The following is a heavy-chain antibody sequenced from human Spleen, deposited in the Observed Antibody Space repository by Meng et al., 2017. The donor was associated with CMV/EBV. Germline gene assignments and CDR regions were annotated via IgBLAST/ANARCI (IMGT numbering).Heavy chain of an antibody. Sequence: SISSSNWWSWVRQPPGKGLEWIGEIYHSGSTNYNPSLKSRVTISVDKSKNQFSLKLSSVTAADTAVYYCARAGYCSSTSCYNGYYFDYWGQGTLVTVSS. CDR1: SISSSNW. CDR3: ARAGYCSSTSCYNGYYFDY. V-gene: IGHV4-4*02. J-gene: IGHJ4*02. CDR2: IYHSGST. D-gene: IGHD2-2*02.